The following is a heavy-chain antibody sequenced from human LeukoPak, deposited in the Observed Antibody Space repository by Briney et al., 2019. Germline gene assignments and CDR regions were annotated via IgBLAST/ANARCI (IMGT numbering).Heavy chain of an antibody. Sequence: SETLSLTCAVYGGSFSGYYWSWIRQPPGKGLEWIGEINHSGSTNYNPSLKSRDTISVDTSKNQFSLKLSSVTAADTAVYYCARGPPGSSSWYYFDYWGQGTLVTVSS. CDR3: ARGPPGSSSWYYFDY. J-gene: IGHJ4*02. CDR2: INHSGST. V-gene: IGHV4-34*01. D-gene: IGHD6-13*01. CDR1: GGSFSGYY.